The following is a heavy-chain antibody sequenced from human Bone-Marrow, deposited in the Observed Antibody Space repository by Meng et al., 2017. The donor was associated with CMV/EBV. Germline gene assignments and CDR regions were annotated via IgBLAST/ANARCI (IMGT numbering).Heavy chain of an antibody. CDR2: ISYDGSNK. D-gene: IGHD6-13*01. J-gene: IGHJ4*02. V-gene: IGHV3-30*04. Sequence: GGSLRLSCAASGFTFSSYAMHWVRQAPGKGLEWVAVISYDGSNKYYADSVKGRFTISRDNSKNTLYLQMNSLRAEDTAVYYCARDSSPCDWGQGPRVTGSS. CDR1: GFTFSSYA. CDR3: ARDSSPCD.